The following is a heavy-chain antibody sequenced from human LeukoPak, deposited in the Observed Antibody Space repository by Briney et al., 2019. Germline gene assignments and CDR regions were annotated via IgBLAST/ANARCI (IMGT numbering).Heavy chain of an antibody. V-gene: IGHV1-46*01. J-gene: IGHJ3*02. CDR3: ARISSGDQIGIAFDI. CDR2: INPSGGST. Sequence: GASVKVSCKASGYTSTSYYMHWVRQAPGQGLEWMGIINPSGGSTSYAQKFQGRVTMTRDTSTSTVYMELSSLRSDDTAVYYCARISSGDQIGIAFDIWGQGTMVTVSS. CDR1: GYTSTSYY. D-gene: IGHD1-26*01.